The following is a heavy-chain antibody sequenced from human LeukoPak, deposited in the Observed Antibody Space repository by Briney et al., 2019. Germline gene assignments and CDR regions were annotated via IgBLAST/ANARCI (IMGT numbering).Heavy chain of an antibody. D-gene: IGHD3-22*01. Sequence: SETLSLTCTVSGGSISSYYWTWIRQPPGKGLEWIGYIYYSGSTNYNPSLKSRVTISVDTSKNQFSLKLYSVTAADTAVYFCARAYYYDSSGYDDAFDIWGQGTMVTVSS. CDR3: ARAYYYDSSGYDDAFDI. V-gene: IGHV4-59*01. CDR2: IYYSGST. CDR1: GGSISSYY. J-gene: IGHJ3*02.